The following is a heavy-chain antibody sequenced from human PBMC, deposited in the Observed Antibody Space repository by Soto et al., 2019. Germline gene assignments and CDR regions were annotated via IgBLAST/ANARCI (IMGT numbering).Heavy chain of an antibody. J-gene: IGHJ2*01. Sequence: QVQLQESGPGLVKPSQTLSLTCTVSGGSISSGGYYWSWIRQHPGKGLEWIGYIYYSGSTYYNPSLKSRVSIAGDTSNNQFSLRLSSVTAADTAVYYCARARAGGHWYFDLWGRGTLVTVSS. V-gene: IGHV4-31*03. CDR1: GGSISSGGYY. CDR2: IYYSGST. CDR3: ARARAGGHWYFDL.